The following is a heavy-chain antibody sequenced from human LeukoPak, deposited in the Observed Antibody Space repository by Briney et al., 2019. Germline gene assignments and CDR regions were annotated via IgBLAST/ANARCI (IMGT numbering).Heavy chain of an antibody. V-gene: IGHV1-18*01. J-gene: IGHJ3*02. D-gene: IGHD3-16*01. CDR3: ARATGTWGHDGFDI. CDR1: GYTFMSHG. CDR2: ISGSSSNT. Sequence: ASVKVSCKAYGYTFMSHGISWVRQAPGQGLEWMGWISGSSSNTNYAQRLQGRVTMTTDTSTTTAYMELRSLRSDDTVVYYCARATGTWGHDGFDIWGQGTMVTVSS.